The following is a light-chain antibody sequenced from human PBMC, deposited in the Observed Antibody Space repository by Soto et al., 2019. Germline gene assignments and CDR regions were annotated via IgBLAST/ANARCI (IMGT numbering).Light chain of an antibody. J-gene: IGLJ2*01. V-gene: IGLV2-14*01. CDR3: SSYVSYSTFVV. CDR1: SSDVGGYNY. CDR2: EVS. Sequence: QSALTQPASVSGSPGQSITISCTGTSSDVGGYNYVSWYQQHPGKAPKLMIYEVSNRPSGVSDRFSGSKSGNTASLTISGLQAEDEADYYCSSYVSYSTFVVFGGGTKLTVL.